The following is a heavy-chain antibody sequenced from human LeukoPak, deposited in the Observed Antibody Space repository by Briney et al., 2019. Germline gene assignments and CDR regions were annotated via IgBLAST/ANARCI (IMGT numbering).Heavy chain of an antibody. CDR1: GGSFSGYY. J-gene: IGHJ5*02. D-gene: IGHD3-9*01. CDR2: IYYSGST. CDR3: ARHLGDFLTGFNWFDP. V-gene: IGHV4-34*01. Sequence: SETLSLTCAVYGGSFSGYYWSWIRQPPGKGLEWIGSIYYSGSTYYNPSLKSRVTISVDTSKNQFSLKLSSVTAADTAVYYCARHLGDFLTGFNWFDPWGQGTLVTVSS.